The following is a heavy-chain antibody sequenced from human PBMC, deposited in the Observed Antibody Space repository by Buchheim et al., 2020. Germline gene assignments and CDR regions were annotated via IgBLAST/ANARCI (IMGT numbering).Heavy chain of an antibody. Sequence: QVQLVESGGGVVQPGRSLRLSCAASGFTFSSYGMHWVRQAPGQGLEWVAVISYDGSNKYYADSVKGRFTISRDNSKNTLYLQMNSLRAEDTAVYYCAKGFLDVGVFGTYYDFWSGTKWEGGFDYWGQGTL. CDR1: GFTFSSYG. V-gene: IGHV3-30*18. CDR3: AKGFLDVGVFGTYYDFWSGTKWEGGFDY. CDR2: ISYDGSNK. D-gene: IGHD3-3*01. J-gene: IGHJ4*02.